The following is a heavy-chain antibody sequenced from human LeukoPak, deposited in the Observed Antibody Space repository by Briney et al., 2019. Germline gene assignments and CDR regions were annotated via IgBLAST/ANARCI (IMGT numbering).Heavy chain of an antibody. CDR2: IRGSGDST. CDR1: GFTFSSHP. CDR3: AKSYSYYHMDD. J-gene: IGHJ6*03. Sequence: GGSLRLSCAASGFTFSSHPMSWVRLAPGKGLEWVSSIRGSGDSTYYADSVKGRFTISRDNTKNTLYLQMNSLRGDDTAVYYCAKSYSYYHMDDWGKGTSVTVSS. V-gene: IGHV3-23*01.